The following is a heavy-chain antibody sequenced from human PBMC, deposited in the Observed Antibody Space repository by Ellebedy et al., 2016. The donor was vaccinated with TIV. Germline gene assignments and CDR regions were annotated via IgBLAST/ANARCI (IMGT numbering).Heavy chain of an antibody. CDR3: ARGSARDKYGLMPCNY. CDR2: ISHSGSG. J-gene: IGHJ4*02. V-gene: IGHV4-34*01. CDR1: GESFTAYY. D-gene: IGHD5-24*01. Sequence: MPSETLSLTCAVHGESFTAYYWTRVRQSPEKGLEWLGEISHSGSGNYNPSLESRLTISVDKSSNQFSLKLSYVTAADTAVYYCARGSARDKYGLMPCNYWGQGTLVTVSS.